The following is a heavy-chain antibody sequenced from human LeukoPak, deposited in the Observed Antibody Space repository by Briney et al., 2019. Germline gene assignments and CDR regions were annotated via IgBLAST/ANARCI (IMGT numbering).Heavy chain of an antibody. J-gene: IGHJ4*02. CDR1: GFTFSSYA. CDR2: ISGSGGST. V-gene: IGHV3-23*01. CDR3: AKGLYDYVWGSYRHIDY. Sequence: GGSLRLSCAASGFTFSSYAMSWVRQAPGEGLEWVSAISGSGGSTYYADSVKGRFTISRDNSKNTLYLQMNSLRAEDTAVYYCAKGLYDYVWGSYRHIDYWGQGTLVTVSS. D-gene: IGHD3-16*02.